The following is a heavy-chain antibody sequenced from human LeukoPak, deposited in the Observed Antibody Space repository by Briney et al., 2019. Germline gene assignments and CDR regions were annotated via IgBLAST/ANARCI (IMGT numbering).Heavy chain of an antibody. J-gene: IGHJ4*02. CDR1: GGSISSGGYY. CDR3: ASSGYYFSIDY. D-gene: IGHD3-22*01. CDR2: IYYSGST. Sequence: PSETLSLTCTVSGGSISSGGYYWSWIRQHPGKGLEWIGYIYYSGSTYYNPSLKSRVTISVDTSKNQFSLKLSSVTAADTAVYYCASSGYYFSIDYWGQGTLVTVSS. V-gene: IGHV4-31*03.